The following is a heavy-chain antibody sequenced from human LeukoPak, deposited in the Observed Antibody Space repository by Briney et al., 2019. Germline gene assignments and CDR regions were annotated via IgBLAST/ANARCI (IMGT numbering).Heavy chain of an antibody. J-gene: IGHJ3*02. Sequence: SETLSLTCTVSGASISSFYWSWIRQPPGKGLGWIGYIFSGGRTNYNPSLKSRVTISVDTSKNQFSLKLSSVTAADTAVYYCARHVAILTGYFDAFDMWGQGTMVTVSS. D-gene: IGHD3-9*01. CDR3: ARHVAILTGYFDAFDM. V-gene: IGHV4-59*08. CDR2: IFSGGRT. CDR1: GASISSFY.